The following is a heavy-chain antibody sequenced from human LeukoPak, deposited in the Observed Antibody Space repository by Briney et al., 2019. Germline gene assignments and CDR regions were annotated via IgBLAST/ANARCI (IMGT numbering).Heavy chain of an antibody. CDR2: IKSKTDGGTT. Sequence: PGWSLRLSCAASGFTFSNAWMSWVRQPPGKGLEWVGRIKSKTDGGTTDYAAPVKGRFTISRDDSKNTLYLQMTSLKTEDTAVYYCTTDLTIVSGGDYWGQGTLVTVSS. V-gene: IGHV3-15*01. J-gene: IGHJ4*02. CDR1: GFTFSNAW. CDR3: TTDLTIVSGGDY. D-gene: IGHD5/OR15-5a*01.